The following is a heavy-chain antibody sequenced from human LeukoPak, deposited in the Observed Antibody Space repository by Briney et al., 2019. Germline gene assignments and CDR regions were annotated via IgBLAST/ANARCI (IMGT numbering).Heavy chain of an antibody. CDR2: IYYSGST. Sequence: AETLSLTCTVSGGSISSYYWSWIRQPPGKGLEWIGYIYYSGSTNSNPSLKSRVTISVDTSKNQFSLKLSSVTAADTAVYYCARGELAVGVYFDYWGQGTLVTVSS. CDR1: GGSISSYY. CDR3: ARGELAVGVYFDY. J-gene: IGHJ4*02. V-gene: IGHV4-59*01. D-gene: IGHD1-26*01.